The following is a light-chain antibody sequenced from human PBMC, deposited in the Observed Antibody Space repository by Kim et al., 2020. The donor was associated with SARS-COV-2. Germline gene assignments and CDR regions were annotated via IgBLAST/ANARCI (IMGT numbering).Light chain of an antibody. CDR3: SSYTTSSTLVA. CDR2: DIT. V-gene: IGLV2-14*03. J-gene: IGLJ2*01. Sequence: QSITTTCTAPSSGVGAYNYVSWYQQHPDKAPKLMIYDITKRPSGVSNRFSGSKSGNTASLTISGLQAEDEAHYYCSSYTTSSTLVAFGGGTQLTVL. CDR1: SSGVGAYNY.